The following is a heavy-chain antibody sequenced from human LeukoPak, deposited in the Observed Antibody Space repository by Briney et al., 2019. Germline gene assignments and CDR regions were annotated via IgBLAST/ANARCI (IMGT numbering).Heavy chain of an antibody. CDR1: GGSISSSSYY. D-gene: IGHD3-3*01. V-gene: IGHV4-31*03. CDR2: IYYSGST. Sequence: SETLSLTCTVSGGSISSSSYYWGWIRQPPGKGLEWIGYIYYSGSTYYNPSLKSRVTISVDTSKNQFSLKLSSVTAADTAVYYCARSIRVMAIFGVVISGGSDYFDYWGQGTLVTVSS. CDR3: ARSIRVMAIFGVVISGGSDYFDY. J-gene: IGHJ4*02.